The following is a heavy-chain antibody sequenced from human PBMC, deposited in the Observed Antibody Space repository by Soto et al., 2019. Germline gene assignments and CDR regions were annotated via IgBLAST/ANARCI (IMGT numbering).Heavy chain of an antibody. CDR3: DRVLLTPSTHLDS. J-gene: IGHJ4*02. CDR1: GGSISSGTYF. CDR2: IYYTGIT. Sequence: SATLSLTCTVSGGSISSGTYFWSWVRQRPGEGLEWIGNIYYTGITYYNLSLKSRVAISVDTSKNHFSLTLTSLTAADTAIYYWDRVLLTPSTHLDSWGQGTLVTVSS. V-gene: IGHV4-31*03. D-gene: IGHD2-15*01.